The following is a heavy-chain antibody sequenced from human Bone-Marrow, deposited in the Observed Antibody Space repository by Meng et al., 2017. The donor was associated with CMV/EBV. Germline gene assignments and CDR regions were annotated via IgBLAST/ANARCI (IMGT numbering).Heavy chain of an antibody. D-gene: IGHD6-6*01. J-gene: IGHJ5*02. CDR1: GGTFSSYA. CDR2: INPNSGGT. V-gene: IGHV1-2*02. Sequence: ASVKVSCKASGGTFSSYAISWVRQAPGQGLEWMGWINPNSGGTNYAQKFQGRVTMTRDTSISTAYMELSRLRSDDTAVYYCARYARIAARPGWFGPWDQGTLVTVSS. CDR3: ARYARIAARPGWFGP.